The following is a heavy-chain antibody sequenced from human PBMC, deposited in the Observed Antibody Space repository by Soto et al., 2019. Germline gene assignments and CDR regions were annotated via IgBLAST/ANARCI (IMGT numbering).Heavy chain of an antibody. CDR1: GYIFTSNW. V-gene: IGHV5-51*01. CDR3: ARLLDSWGERHYFDS. J-gene: IGHJ4*02. D-gene: IGHD1-1*01. Sequence: GESLKISCQASGYIFTSNWIGWVRQMPGKGLEWMWIIYPGDSETRYGPSFQGRVTISADRSLNTVDLQWTSLKVSDTAMYYCARLLDSWGERHYFDSWGQGPKVTVSS. CDR2: IYPGDSET.